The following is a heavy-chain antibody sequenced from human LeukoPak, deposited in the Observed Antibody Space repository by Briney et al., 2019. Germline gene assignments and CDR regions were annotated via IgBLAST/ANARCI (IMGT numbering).Heavy chain of an antibody. V-gene: IGHV3-30*02. D-gene: IGHD3-10*01. CDR3: AKLVRGAYYFDY. Sequence: GGSLRPSCAASGFTFSSYGMHCVRQAPGKGLEWVAFIRYDGSNKYYADSVKGRFTISRDNSKNTLYLQMNSLRAEDTAVYYCAKLVRGAYYFDYWGQGTLVTVSS. CDR1: GFTFSSYG. CDR2: IRYDGSNK. J-gene: IGHJ4*02.